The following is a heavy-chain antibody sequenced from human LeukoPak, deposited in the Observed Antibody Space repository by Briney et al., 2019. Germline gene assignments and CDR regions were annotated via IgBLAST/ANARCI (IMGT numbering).Heavy chain of an antibody. CDR3: ARQMGVASRKNYFDS. V-gene: IGHV5-51*01. J-gene: IGHJ4*02. CDR2: LYPRDSDT. D-gene: IGHD5-12*01. Sequence: GESLKISYQASGYDFTRYWIGWVRQMPGKGLEWMGLLYPRDSDTRYSPSFQGQVTSSADNSINTAYLQWSSLRASDTAIYYCARQMGVASRKNYFDSWGQGTLVTVSA. CDR1: GYDFTRYW.